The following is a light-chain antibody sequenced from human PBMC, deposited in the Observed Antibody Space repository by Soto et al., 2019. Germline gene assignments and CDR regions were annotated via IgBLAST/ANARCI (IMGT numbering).Light chain of an antibody. CDR2: GAS. J-gene: IGKJ1*01. CDR3: QHYNNWPPRT. Sequence: EVVMTQSPATLSVSPGERGTLSCRASQSISTNLAWYQQKPGQAPRLLIYGASTRATGIPARFSGSGSGREFTLTISSLQSEDFAVYYCQHYNNWPPRTFGQGTKVEI. V-gene: IGKV3-15*01. CDR1: QSISTN.